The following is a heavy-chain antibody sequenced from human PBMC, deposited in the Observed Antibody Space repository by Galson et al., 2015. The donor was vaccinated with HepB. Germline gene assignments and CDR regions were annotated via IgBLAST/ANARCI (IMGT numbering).Heavy chain of an antibody. CDR1: GFSFINAW. D-gene: IGHD3-22*01. J-gene: IGHJ5*02. Sequence: SLRLSCAASGFSFINAWMGWVRQAPGKGLEWVGRIKNKGDGETTDYAAPVNGRFTISRDDSKNTLYLQMNSLKTEDTAVYFCAWFWSDQWGQGTLVTVSS. V-gene: IGHV3-15*01. CDR2: IKNKGDGETT. CDR3: AWFWSDQ.